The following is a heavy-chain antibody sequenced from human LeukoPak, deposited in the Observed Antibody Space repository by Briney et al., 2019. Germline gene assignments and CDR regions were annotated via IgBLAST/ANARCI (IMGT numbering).Heavy chain of an antibody. D-gene: IGHD6-19*01. CDR2: IYYSGST. Sequence: SETLSLTCTVSGGSISSYYWSWIRQPPGKGLEWIGYIYYSGSTNYNPSLKSRVTISADTSKNQLSLRLSSVTAADTAVYYCARDKVAGMFDYWGQGTLATVSS. J-gene: IGHJ4*02. V-gene: IGHV4-59*01. CDR3: ARDKVAGMFDY. CDR1: GGSISSYY.